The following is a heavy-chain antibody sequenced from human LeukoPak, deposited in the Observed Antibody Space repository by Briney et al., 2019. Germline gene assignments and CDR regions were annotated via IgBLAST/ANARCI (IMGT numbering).Heavy chain of an antibody. J-gene: IGHJ4*02. D-gene: IGHD1-14*01. Sequence: GGSLRLSCAASGFTFSNYWMSWVRQAPGKGLEWVANIKQDGSDKDYVDSVKGRFTISRDNAKNSLYLQMNSLRTEDTAVFHCARGRKFYDYWGQGTLVSVSS. CDR1: GFTFSNYW. V-gene: IGHV3-7*04. CDR2: IKQDGSDK. CDR3: ARGRKFYDY.